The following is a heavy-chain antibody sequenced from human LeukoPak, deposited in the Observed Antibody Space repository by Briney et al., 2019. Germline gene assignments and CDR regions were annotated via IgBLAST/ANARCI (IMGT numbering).Heavy chain of an antibody. CDR3: AKDDQLL. CDR2: ISGSGGST. CDR1: GFTFSGYS. D-gene: IGHD2-2*01. Sequence: PGGSLRLSCTASGFTFSGYSMNWIRQAPGKGLEWVSAISGSGGSTYYADSVKGRFTISRDNSKNTLYLQMNSLRAEDTAVYYCAKDDQLLWGQGTMVTVSS. J-gene: IGHJ3*01. V-gene: IGHV3-23*01.